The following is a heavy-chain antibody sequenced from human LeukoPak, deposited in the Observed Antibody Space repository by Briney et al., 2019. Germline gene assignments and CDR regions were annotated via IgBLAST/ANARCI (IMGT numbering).Heavy chain of an antibody. V-gene: IGHV4-31*03. J-gene: IGHJ3*02. Sequence: PSGTLSLTCTVSGGSISSGGYYWSWIRQHPGKGLEWIGYIYYSGSTYYNPSLKSRVTISVDTSKNQFSLKLSSVTAADTAVYYCAREDYYDSSGFIWGQGTMVTVSS. CDR3: AREDYYDSSGFI. CDR1: GGSISSGGYY. D-gene: IGHD3-22*01. CDR2: IYYSGST.